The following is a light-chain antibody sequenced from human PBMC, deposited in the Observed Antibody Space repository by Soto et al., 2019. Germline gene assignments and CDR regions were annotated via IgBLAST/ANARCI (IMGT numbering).Light chain of an antibody. CDR1: QSISHY. CDR2: DAS. J-gene: IGKJ2*01. CDR3: HQYNSDST. V-gene: IGKV1-5*01. Sequence: DIQITQSPSSLSASVGDRVTITCRASQSISHYLAWYQHKPGKAPNLLIYDASTLEAGIPSRFSDSGSGTKFTLTISSLQPGDFATYYCHQYNSDSTFGQGTKLGIK.